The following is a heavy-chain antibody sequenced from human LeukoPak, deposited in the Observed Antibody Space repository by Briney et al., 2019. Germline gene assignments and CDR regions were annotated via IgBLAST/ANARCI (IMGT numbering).Heavy chain of an antibody. J-gene: IGHJ4*02. D-gene: IGHD2-2*01. CDR1: GFTFRDYT. CDR3: AREVLIVVEPAANTIDY. Sequence: AGGSLRLSCAASGFTFRDYTMNWVRQAPGKGLERVSAISKSGTYIKYADSVKGRFTVSRDNAKNSLFLQMNSLRVEDTAVYFCAREVLIVVEPAANTIDYWGQGTRVTVSS. V-gene: IGHV3-21*01. CDR2: ISKSGTYI.